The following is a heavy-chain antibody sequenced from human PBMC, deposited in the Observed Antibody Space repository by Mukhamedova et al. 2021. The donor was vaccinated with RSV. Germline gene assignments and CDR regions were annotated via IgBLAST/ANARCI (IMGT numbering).Heavy chain of an antibody. Sequence: STNYNPSLKSRVTISVDTSKNQFSLKLSSVTAADTAVYYCARGEGLWFGEFPYYYHGMDVWGQGTTVTV. J-gene: IGHJ6*02. D-gene: IGHD3-10*01. V-gene: IGHV4-34*01. CDR3: ARGEGLWFGEFPYYYHGMDV. CDR2: ST.